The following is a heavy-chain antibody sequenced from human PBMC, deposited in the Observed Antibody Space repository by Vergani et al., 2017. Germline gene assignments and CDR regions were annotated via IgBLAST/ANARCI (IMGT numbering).Heavy chain of an antibody. Sequence: QVQLQESGPGLVKPLGTLSLTCAVSGGSISSSNWWSWVRQPPGKGLEWIGEIYHSGSTNYNPSLKSRVTISVDKTKNQFSLKLSSVTAADTAVYYCARNYESVTGYYSYYGMDVWGQGTTVTVSS. CDR1: GGSISSSNW. J-gene: IGHJ6*02. CDR3: ARNYESVTGYYSYYGMDV. V-gene: IGHV4-4*03. D-gene: IGHD3-9*01. CDR2: IYHSGST.